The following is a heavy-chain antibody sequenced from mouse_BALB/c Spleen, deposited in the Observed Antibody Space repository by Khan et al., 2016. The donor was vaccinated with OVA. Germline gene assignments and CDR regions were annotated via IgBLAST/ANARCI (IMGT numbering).Heavy chain of an antibody. CDR2: IYPGEANT. CDR1: GHAFSNYW. CDR3: ASGGYDGYYMAWFAY. J-gene: IGHJ3*01. D-gene: IGHD2-3*01. Sequence: QVQLQQSGAELVRPGSSVKISCKASGHAFSNYWMNWVKQRTGQGLEWIGQIYPGEANTNYNGKFKGKVTLTVDKSSSTAYMQLSSLTSEDYAVYFCASGGYDGYYMAWFAYWGQGTLVTVSS. V-gene: IGHV1-80*01.